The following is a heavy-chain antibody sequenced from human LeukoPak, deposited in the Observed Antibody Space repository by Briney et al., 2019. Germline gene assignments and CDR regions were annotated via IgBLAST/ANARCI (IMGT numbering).Heavy chain of an antibody. D-gene: IGHD3-22*01. V-gene: IGHV3-33*08. CDR3: ERDSIYDSSGYYR. CDR1: GFTFSNAW. J-gene: IGHJ5*02. CDR2: IWYDGSNK. Sequence: GGSLRLSCAASGFTFSNAWMSGVRQAPGEGVECVAVIWYDGSNKYYADCVNRQLTISRDNSKNTLYMQMNSLRAEDTAVYYCERDSIYDSSGYYRWGQGTLVTVSS.